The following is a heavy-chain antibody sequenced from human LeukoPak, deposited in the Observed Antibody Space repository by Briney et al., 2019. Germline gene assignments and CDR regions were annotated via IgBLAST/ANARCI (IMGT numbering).Heavy chain of an antibody. Sequence: GGSLRLSCAASGFTFSTYWMHWVRQAPGKGLVWVSRIKSDGSTNYADSVKGRFAISRDNAKNTLSLQMNSLRPEDTGVYYCARAPSEIGGYYPEYFRHWGQGTLVTVSS. J-gene: IGHJ1*01. D-gene: IGHD3-22*01. CDR1: GFTFSTYW. V-gene: IGHV3-74*01. CDR2: IKSDGST. CDR3: ARAPSEIGGYYPEYFRH.